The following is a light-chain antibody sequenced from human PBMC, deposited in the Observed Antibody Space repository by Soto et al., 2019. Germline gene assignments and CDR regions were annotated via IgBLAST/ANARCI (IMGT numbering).Light chain of an antibody. CDR3: QQYNSSPWT. CDR1: QSISSW. V-gene: IGKV1-5*03. Sequence: DIQMTQSPSTLSASVGDRVTITCRASQSISSWLAWYQQKPGKAPKLLIYKASSLESGVPSRFRGCGSGTEFTLTIRSLQPDDFATYYGQQYNSSPWTFGQGTKVEIK. J-gene: IGKJ1*01. CDR2: KAS.